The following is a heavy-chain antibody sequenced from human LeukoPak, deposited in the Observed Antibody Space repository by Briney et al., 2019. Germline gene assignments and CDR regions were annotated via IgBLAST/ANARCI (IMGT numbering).Heavy chain of an antibody. J-gene: IGHJ4*02. V-gene: IGHV3-30*18. CDR3: AKDYYSGYSYAYPAFDY. Sequence: PGGSLRLSCAASGFTFSTYGMHWVRQAPGKGLEWVALISYDGSNKYYADSVKGRFTISRDNSKNTLYLQMNSLRAEDTAVYYCAKDYYSGYSYAYPAFDYWGQGTLVTVSS. CDR1: GFTFSTYG. CDR2: ISYDGSNK. D-gene: IGHD5-18*01.